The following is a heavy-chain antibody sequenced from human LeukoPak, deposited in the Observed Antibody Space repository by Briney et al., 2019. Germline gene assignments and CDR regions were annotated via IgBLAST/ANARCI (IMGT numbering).Heavy chain of an antibody. J-gene: IGHJ4*02. CDR2: ISSSSSYI. CDR3: ARANIAVAGGFDY. CDR1: GFTFSSYS. V-gene: IGHV3-21*01. D-gene: IGHD6-19*01. Sequence: GGSLRLSCAASGFTFSSYSMNWVRQAPGKGLEWVSSISSSSSYIYYADSVKGLFTISRDNAKNSLYLQMNSLRAEDTAVYYCARANIAVAGGFDYWGQGTLVTVSS.